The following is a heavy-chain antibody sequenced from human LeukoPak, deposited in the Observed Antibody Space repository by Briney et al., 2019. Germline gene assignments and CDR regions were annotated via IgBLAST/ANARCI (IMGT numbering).Heavy chain of an antibody. CDR1: GFTFSSYA. D-gene: IGHD2-15*01. Sequence: GSLRLSCAASGFTFSSYAMSWVRQAPGKGLEWVSVISGSGGSTYYADSVKGRFTISRDNSKNTLYLQMNSVRAEDTAVYYCAKCGGGSCYDYGMDVWGQGTTVTVSS. J-gene: IGHJ6*02. CDR2: ISGSGGST. CDR3: AKCGGGSCYDYGMDV. V-gene: IGHV3-23*01.